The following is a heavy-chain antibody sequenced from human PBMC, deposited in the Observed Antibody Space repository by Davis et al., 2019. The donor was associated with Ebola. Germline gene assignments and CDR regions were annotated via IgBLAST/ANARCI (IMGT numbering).Heavy chain of an antibody. CDR1: GGSFSGYY. CDR2: MDHSGST. D-gene: IGHD3/OR15-3a*01. J-gene: IGHJ6*02. Sequence: MPSETLSLTCAVYGGSFSGYYWSWIRQPPGKGLEWIGEMDHSGSTNYNPSLKSRVTISVDTSKNQFSLKLSSVTAADTAVYYCARARPWAGYGMDVWGQGTTVTVSS. CDR3: ARARPWAGYGMDV. V-gene: IGHV4-34*01.